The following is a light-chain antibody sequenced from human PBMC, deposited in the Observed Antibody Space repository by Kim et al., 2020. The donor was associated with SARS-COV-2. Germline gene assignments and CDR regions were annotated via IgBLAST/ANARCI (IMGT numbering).Light chain of an antibody. CDR3: QSYDSSSWL. J-gene: IGLJ3*02. V-gene: IGLV6-57*03. CDR1: SGSIANNY. CDR2: EDN. Sequence: NFMLTQPHSVSESPGKTLSISCTRSSGSIANNYVQWFQQRPGSAPTTMIFEDNQRPSGVPDRFSGPIDSSSNAASLTISGLKTEDVPDYYCQSYDSSSWLFGGGTQLTVL.